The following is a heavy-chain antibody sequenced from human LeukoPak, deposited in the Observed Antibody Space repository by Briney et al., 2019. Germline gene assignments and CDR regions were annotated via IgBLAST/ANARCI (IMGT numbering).Heavy chain of an antibody. Sequence: LETLSLTCTVSGDSFTIRYWSWVRQSPGNGLEWIGYKYPSGSTNYNPSLKSRVTISVDTSKNQFSLKLTSVTAADTAVYYCARAKNADYYYYLDVWGIGTTVTVSS. D-gene: IGHD1-1*01. J-gene: IGHJ6*03. CDR2: KYPSGST. V-gene: IGHV4-4*08. CDR3: ARAKNADYYYYLDV. CDR1: GDSFTIRY.